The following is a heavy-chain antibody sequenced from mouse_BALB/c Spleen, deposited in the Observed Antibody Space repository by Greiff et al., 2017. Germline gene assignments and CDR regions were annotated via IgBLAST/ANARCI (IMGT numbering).Heavy chain of an antibody. D-gene: IGHD2-2*01. J-gene: IGHJ4*01. CDR1: GFNIKDTY. CDR3: ARRGGYDGDAMDY. CDR2: IDPANGNT. V-gene: IGHV14-3*02. Sequence: VQLQQSGAELVKPGASVKLSCTASGFNIKDTYMHWVKQRPEQGLEWIGRIDPANGNTKYDPKFQGKATITADTSSNTAYLQLSSLTSEDTAVYYCARRGGYDGDAMDYWGQGTSVTVSS.